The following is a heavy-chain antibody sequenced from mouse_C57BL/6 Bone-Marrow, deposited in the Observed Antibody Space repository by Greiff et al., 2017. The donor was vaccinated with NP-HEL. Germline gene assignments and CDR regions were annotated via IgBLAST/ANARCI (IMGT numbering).Heavy chain of an antibody. CDR2: INPSNGGT. Sequence: VQLQQPGTELVKPGASVKLSCKASGYTFTSYWMHWVKQRPGQGLEWIGNINPSNGGTNYNEQFKSKATLTVDKSSSTAYMQLSSLTSEDSAVYYCARRETTVVDPLYAMDYWGQGTSVTVSS. J-gene: IGHJ4*01. CDR3: ARRETTVVDPLYAMDY. V-gene: IGHV1-53*01. CDR1: GYTFTSYW. D-gene: IGHD1-1*01.